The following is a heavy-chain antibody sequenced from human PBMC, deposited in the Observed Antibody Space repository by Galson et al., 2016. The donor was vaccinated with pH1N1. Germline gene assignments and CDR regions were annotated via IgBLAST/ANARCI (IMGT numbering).Heavy chain of an antibody. CDR1: GFTFGDSV. CDR3: ARVLYRYGNSRKQNWYFDL. D-gene: IGHD3-16*02. V-gene: IGHV3-20*04. J-gene: IGHJ2*01. Sequence: FLRLSCAASGFTFGDSVMTWVRQSPGQGLDWISVINRDGSHRAYVDSVKGRFTISRDNTKKSLYLQMNNVRDDDTAFYFCARVLYRYGNSRKQNWYFDLWGRGTLVSVSS. CDR2: INRDGSHR.